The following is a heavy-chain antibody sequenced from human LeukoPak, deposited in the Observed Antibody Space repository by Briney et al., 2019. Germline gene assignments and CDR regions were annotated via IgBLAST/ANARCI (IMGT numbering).Heavy chain of an antibody. CDR1: GFTFSNYG. CDR3: AKRSARPKPFDC. J-gene: IGHJ4*02. V-gene: IGHV3-23*01. D-gene: IGHD6-25*01. CDR2: IDGGGVNT. Sequence: PSGGFLRLSCAGSGFTFSNYGMSWVRQAPGKGLEWVSAIDGGGVNTLYADSVKGRFTISRDYSKNTVYLQMNSLSAEDTAIYYCAKRSARPKPFDCWGEGTLVTVSS.